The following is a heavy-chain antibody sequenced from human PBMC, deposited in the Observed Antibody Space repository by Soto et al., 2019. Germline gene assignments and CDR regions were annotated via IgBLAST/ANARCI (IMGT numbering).Heavy chain of an antibody. CDR3: ARAGYDIGGAFDY. V-gene: IGHV4-30-4*01. CDR1: GGSISSGDYY. CDR2: IYYSGST. D-gene: IGHD5-12*01. J-gene: IGHJ4*01. Sequence: SETLSLTCTVSGGSISSGDYYWSWIRQPPGKGLEWIGYIYYSGSTYYNPSLKSRVAISVDTSKNQFSLKLSSVTAADTAVYYCARAGYDIGGAFDYWGQGTLVTVSS.